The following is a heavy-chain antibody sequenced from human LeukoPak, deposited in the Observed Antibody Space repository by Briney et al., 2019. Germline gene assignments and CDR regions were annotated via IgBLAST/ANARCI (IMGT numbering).Heavy chain of an antibody. D-gene: IGHD1-26*01. J-gene: IGHJ4*02. CDR2: ISASGDST. Sequence: GGSLRLSCAASGFTFSSYAMHWVRQAPGKGLEWVSGISASGDSTSYADSVRGRFTISRDNSKNTLYVQMNSLRDEETAVYYCAKDQRWASIHYLDSWGEGTLVTVSS. CDR1: GFTFSSYA. V-gene: IGHV3-23*01. CDR3: AKDQRWASIHYLDS.